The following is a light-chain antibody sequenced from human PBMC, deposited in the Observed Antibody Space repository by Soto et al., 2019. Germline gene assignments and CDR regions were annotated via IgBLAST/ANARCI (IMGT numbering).Light chain of an antibody. J-gene: IGLJ2*01. Sequence: QLVLTQPPSVSGAPGQRVTISCTGSSSNIGAGYDVHWYQQLPGTAPKLLIYGNSNRPSGVPDRFSGSKSGTSASLAITGLRAEDEADYYCQSYDSSLSGSGVFGGGTKVTVL. CDR2: GNS. CDR1: SSNIGAGYD. CDR3: QSYDSSLSGSGV. V-gene: IGLV1-40*01.